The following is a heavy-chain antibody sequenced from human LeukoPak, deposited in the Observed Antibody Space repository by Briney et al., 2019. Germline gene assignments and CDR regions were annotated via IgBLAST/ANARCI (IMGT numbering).Heavy chain of an antibody. V-gene: IGHV3-64*01. Sequence: GGSLRLSCAASGFTFSSYAMHWVRQAPGKGLEYVSGISSDGDSTYYASSVKSRFTISRDNSKNTLYLQMGSLRPEDMAVYYCASNIVGATGVSYWGQGTLVTVSS. J-gene: IGHJ4*02. CDR3: ASNIVGATGVSY. CDR1: GFTFSSYA. CDR2: ISSDGDST. D-gene: IGHD1-26*01.